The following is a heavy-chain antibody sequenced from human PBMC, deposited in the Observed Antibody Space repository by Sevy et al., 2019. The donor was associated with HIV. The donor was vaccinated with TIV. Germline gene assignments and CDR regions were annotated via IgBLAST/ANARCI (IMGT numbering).Heavy chain of an antibody. D-gene: IGHD3-3*01. J-gene: IGHJ4*02. CDR1: GLTFSSSG. V-gene: IGHV3-30*02. Sequence: GGSLRLSCTSSGLTFSSSGMHWVRQAPGKGLEWVAFIRYDGSDKYYADSVNDRFTISRDNSKNTLYLQMNSLRAEDTAVYDCTRSLRFLDAYWGQGTLVADSS. CDR2: IRYDGSDK. CDR3: TRSLRFLDAY.